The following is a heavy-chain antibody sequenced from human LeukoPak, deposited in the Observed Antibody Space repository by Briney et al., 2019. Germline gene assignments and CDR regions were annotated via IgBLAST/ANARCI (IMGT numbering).Heavy chain of an antibody. D-gene: IGHD3-10*01. CDR3: AREFLTMVRGVMGY. V-gene: IGHV1-69*04. CDR1: GGTFSSYA. J-gene: IGHJ4*02. Sequence: SVKVSCKASGGTFSSYAISWVRQAPGQGLEWMGRIIPILGIANYAQKFQGRVTITADKSTSTAYMELSSLRSEDTAVYYCAREFLTMVRGVMGYWGQGTLVTVSS. CDR2: IIPILGIA.